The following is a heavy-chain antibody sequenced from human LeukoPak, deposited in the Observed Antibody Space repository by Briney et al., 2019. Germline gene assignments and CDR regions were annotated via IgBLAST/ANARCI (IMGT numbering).Heavy chain of an antibody. CDR2: IKQDGSEK. CDR3: ARDLYPRIVGATTFAY. D-gene: IGHD1-26*01. V-gene: IGHV3-7*01. CDR1: GFTFSSYW. J-gene: IGHJ4*02. Sequence: QPGGSLRLSCAASGFTFSSYWMSWVRQAPGKGLEWVANIKQDGSEKYYVDSVKGRFTISRDNAKNSLYLQMNSLRAEDTAVYYCARDLYPRIVGATTFAYWGQGTLVTVSS.